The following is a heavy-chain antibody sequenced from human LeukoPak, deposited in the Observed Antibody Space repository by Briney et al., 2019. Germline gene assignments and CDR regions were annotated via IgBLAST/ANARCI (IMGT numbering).Heavy chain of an antibody. CDR2: MNPHSGNT. CDR1: GYTFTGYD. J-gene: IGHJ5*02. CDR3: ARGGGSGKDGNWFDP. V-gene: IGHV1-8*01. D-gene: IGHD3-10*01. Sequence: GASVKVSCKASGYTFTGYDINWVRQATGHGLEWMGWMNPHSGNTGYAQKFQGRVTLTRSTSTITAYMELSSLRSEDTAVYYCARGGGSGKDGNWFDPWGQGTLVTVSS.